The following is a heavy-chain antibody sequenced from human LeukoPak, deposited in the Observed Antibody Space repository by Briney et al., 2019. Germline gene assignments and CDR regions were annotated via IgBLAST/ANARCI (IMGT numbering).Heavy chain of an antibody. Sequence: SETLSLTCTVSGGSISSHYWSWIRQPPGKGLEWIGQIYHSGTTNYNPSLKRRVTISVDTSKNQFSLKLTSVTAADTAVYYCARAYDDDYYYYMDVWGKGTTVTVSS. V-gene: IGHV4-59*11. D-gene: IGHD3-3*01. CDR1: GGSISSHY. J-gene: IGHJ6*03. CDR2: IYHSGTT. CDR3: ARAYDDDYYYYMDV.